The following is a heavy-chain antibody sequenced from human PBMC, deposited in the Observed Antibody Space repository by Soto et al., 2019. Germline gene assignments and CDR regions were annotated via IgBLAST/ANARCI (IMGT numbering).Heavy chain of an antibody. CDR2: IWDDGNKE. J-gene: IGHJ3*02. Sequence: QVQLVESGGDVVQPGRSLRLSCAASGFTFSHYGLHWVRQTPGKGLEWVAVIWDDGNKEFYADSVKGRFTISRDNSENMLYLQMNSLRAEDTAVYFCVRGGNAAGAFDIWGQGTMVTVFS. D-gene: IGHD3-16*01. CDR3: VRGGNAAGAFDI. CDR1: GFTFSHYG. V-gene: IGHV3-33*01.